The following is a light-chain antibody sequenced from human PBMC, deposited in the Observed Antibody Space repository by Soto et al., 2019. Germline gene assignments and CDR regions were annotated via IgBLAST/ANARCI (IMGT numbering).Light chain of an antibody. Sequence: EIVLTQSPGTLSLSPGERATLSCRASQSVSSSYLAWFQQKPGQAPRLLIYGASSRATGIPDRFSGSGSGTDFTLTISRLEPEDFEVYYCQQYGNSPFTFGPGTTVEIK. CDR3: QQYGNSPFT. V-gene: IGKV3-20*01. J-gene: IGKJ3*01. CDR2: GAS. CDR1: QSVSSSY.